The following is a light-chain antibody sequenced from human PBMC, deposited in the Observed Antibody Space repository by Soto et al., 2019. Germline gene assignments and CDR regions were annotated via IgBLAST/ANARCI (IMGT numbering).Light chain of an antibody. Sequence: QSPGTLSLSPGERATLSCRASQTISSNYLAWYQQKPGQAPRLLIYGASGRATGIPDRFSGSGSGTDFTLTISRLEPEDFAVYYCQQSGSSPITFGQGTRLEIK. CDR3: QQSGSSPIT. CDR1: QTISSNY. V-gene: IGKV3-20*01. CDR2: GAS. J-gene: IGKJ5*01.